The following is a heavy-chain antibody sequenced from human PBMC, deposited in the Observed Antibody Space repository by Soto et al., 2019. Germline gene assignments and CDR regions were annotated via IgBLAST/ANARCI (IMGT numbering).Heavy chain of an antibody. D-gene: IGHD6-19*01. CDR1: GGSISSSSYY. CDR2: IYYSGST. CDR3: ARQSVVAGWFDP. Sequence: PSETLSLTCTVSGGSISSSSYYWGWIRQPPGKGLEWIGSIYYSGSTYYNPSLKSRVTISVDTSKNQFSLKLSSVTAADTAVYYWARQSVVAGWFDPWGQGTLVTVSS. V-gene: IGHV4-39*01. J-gene: IGHJ5*02.